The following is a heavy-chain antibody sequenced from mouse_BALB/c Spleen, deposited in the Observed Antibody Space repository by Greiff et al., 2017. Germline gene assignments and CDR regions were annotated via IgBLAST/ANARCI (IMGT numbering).Heavy chain of an antibody. CDR2: ISSGGGST. V-gene: IGHV5-12-1*01. D-gene: IGHD1-1*01. CDR1: GFAFSSYD. Sequence: EVQLVESGGGLVKPGGSLKLSCAASGFAFSSYDMSWVRQTPEKRLEWVAYISSGGGSTYYPDTVKGRFTISRDNAKNTLYLQMSSLKSEDTAMYYCARQDYGSSYNYAMDYWGQGTSVTVSS. CDR3: ARQDYGSSYNYAMDY. J-gene: IGHJ4*01.